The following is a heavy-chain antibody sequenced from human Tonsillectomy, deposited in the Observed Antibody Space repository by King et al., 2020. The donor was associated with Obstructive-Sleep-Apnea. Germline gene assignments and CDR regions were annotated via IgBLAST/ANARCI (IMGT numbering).Heavy chain of an antibody. CDR1: GGSIRSYY. CDR2: IYTSGST. J-gene: IGHJ4*02. D-gene: IGHD5-12*01. CDR3: ARDPPFPGYSGYE. V-gene: IGHV4-4*07. Sequence: QLQESGPGLVKPSETLSLTCTVSGGSIRSYYWSCIRQPAGKGLEGIGRIYTSGSTNYNPSLKSRVTMSVDTSKNQFSLKLSSVTAADTAVYYCARDPPFPGYSGYEWGQGTLVTVSS.